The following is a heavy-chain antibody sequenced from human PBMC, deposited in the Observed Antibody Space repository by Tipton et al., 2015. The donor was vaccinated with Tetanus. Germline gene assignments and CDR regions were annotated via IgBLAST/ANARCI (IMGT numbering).Heavy chain of an antibody. CDR2: IGRSVDVT. CDR3: AREADCSGGSCFSGDFDN. D-gene: IGHD2-15*01. Sequence: SLRLSCVASGFIFKNYAMTWVRQAPGMALEWVSTIGRSVDVTFYADSVKGRFRISRDNSKNTLYLQMNSLRAEDTAVYYCAREADCSGGSCFSGDFDNWGQGTQVTVSS. J-gene: IGHJ4*02. V-gene: IGHV3-23*01. CDR1: GFIFKNYA.